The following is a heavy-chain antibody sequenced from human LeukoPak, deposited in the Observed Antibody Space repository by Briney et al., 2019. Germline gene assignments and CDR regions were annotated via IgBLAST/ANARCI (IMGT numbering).Heavy chain of an antibody. CDR3: ARRDLKWELHTFDY. V-gene: IGHV1-2*02. Sequence: GASVKVSCKASGYTFTGYYMHWVRQAPGQGPEWMGWINPNSGGTNYAQKFQGRVTMTRDTSISTAYMELSRLRSDDTAVYYCARRDLKWELHTFDYWGQGTLVTVSS. J-gene: IGHJ4*02. CDR1: GYTFTGYY. D-gene: IGHD1-26*01. CDR2: INPNSGGT.